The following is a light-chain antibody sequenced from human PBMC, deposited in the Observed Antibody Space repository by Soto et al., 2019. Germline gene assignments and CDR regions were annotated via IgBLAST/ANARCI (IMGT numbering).Light chain of an antibody. CDR1: SRGVGNYNF. CDR3: SSYAGSYTLI. J-gene: IGLJ2*01. Sequence: QSALTQPRSVSGSPGQSVTISCTGTSRGVGNYNFVSWYQQHPGKVPKLIIYDVTQRPSGVPNRFSGSKSGNTASLTVSGLQPDDEADYYCSSYAGSYTLIFGGGTKLTVL. V-gene: IGLV2-11*01. CDR2: DVT.